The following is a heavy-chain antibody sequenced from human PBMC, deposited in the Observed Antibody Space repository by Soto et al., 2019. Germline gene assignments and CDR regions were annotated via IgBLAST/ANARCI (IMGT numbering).Heavy chain of an antibody. CDR1: GGSISSYY. V-gene: IGHV4-59*12. D-gene: IGHD3-10*01. CDR2: IYYSGST. Sequence: PAETLSLTCTVSGGSISSYYWSWIRQPPGKGLEWIGYIYYSGSTYYNPSLKSRVTISVDTSKNQFSLKLSSVTAADTAVYYCARGRYYGSGRYYKYKWFDPWGQGTLVTVSS. CDR3: ARGRYYGSGRYYKYKWFDP. J-gene: IGHJ5*02.